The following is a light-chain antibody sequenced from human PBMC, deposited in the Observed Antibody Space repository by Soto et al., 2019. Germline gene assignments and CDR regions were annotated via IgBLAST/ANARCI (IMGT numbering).Light chain of an antibody. CDR1: SSDIGGYDY. V-gene: IGLV2-14*01. CDR2: EVI. CDR3: SSFTTSSTWV. Sequence: QSVLTQPASVSGSPGQSITISCTGTSSDIGGYDYVSWFQQHPGRAPKLLIYEVIKRPSGVSTRFSGSKSGNTASLTISGLQAEDEADFYCSSFTTSSTWVFGGGTQLTVL. J-gene: IGLJ3*02.